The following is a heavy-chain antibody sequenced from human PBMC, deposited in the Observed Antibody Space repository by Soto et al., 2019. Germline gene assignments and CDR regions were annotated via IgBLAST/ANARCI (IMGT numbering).Heavy chain of an antibody. J-gene: IGHJ5*02. V-gene: IGHV1-2*02. CDR3: ARARADVAPNWFDP. Sequence: QVQLVQSGAEVTEPGASVKVSCKASGYTFTNYYINWVRQAPGQGLEWMGWINPKSGAAKYAQKFQGRVTMTRDTSINTAYMELNRLMSDDTAVYYCARARADVAPNWFDPWGQGTLVTVSS. CDR1: GYTFTNYY. D-gene: IGHD5-12*01. CDR2: INPKSGAA.